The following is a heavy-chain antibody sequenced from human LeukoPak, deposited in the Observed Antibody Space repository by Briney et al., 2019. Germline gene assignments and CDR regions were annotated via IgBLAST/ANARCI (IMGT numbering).Heavy chain of an antibody. V-gene: IGHV4-34*01. CDR2: INHSGST. CDR3: AIRAMVRGVTGPLMDV. CDR1: GGSFSGYY. J-gene: IGHJ6*03. D-gene: IGHD3-10*01. Sequence: PSETLSLTCAVYGGSFSGYYWSWIRQPPGKGLEWIGEINHSGSTNYNPSLKSRVTISVDTSKNQFSLKLSSVTAADTAVYYCAIRAMVRGVTGPLMDVWGKGTTVTISS.